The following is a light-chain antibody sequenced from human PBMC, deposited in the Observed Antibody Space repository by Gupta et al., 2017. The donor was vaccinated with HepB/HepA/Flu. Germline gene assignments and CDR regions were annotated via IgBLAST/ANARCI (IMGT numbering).Light chain of an antibody. CDR3: QQRSNWPHLA. CDR2: DAS. CDR1: QSVSSY. J-gene: IGKJ2*01. V-gene: IGKV3-11*01. Sequence: EIVLTQSPATLSLSPGERATLSCRASQSVSSYLAWYQQKPGQAPRLLIYDASNRATGIPARFCGSGFGKDLALTISSREPEDFAVYYCQQRSNWPHLAFGQGTKVDIK.